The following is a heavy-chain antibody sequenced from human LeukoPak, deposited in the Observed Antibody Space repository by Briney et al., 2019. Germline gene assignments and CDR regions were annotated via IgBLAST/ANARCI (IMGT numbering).Heavy chain of an antibody. J-gene: IGHJ3*02. CDR3: ARAPLYCNGGSCYPDAFDI. D-gene: IGHD2-15*01. CDR1: GYTFTSYY. V-gene: IGHV1-46*01. Sequence: ASVKVSCKASGYTFTSYYIHWVRQAPGQGLEWMGIINPSGSSTSDAQKFQGRVTMTRDMPTSTVYMELSSLRSEDTAVYYCARAPLYCNGGSCYPDAFDIWGQGTMVTVSS. CDR2: INPSGSST.